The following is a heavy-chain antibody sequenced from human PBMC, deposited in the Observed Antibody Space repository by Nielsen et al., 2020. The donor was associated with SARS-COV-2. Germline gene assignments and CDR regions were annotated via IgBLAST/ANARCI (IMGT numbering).Heavy chain of an antibody. CDR3: ARAGLSPYSSSSSSYGMDV. CDR2: INPSGGST. Sequence: WVRQAPGQGLEWMGIINPSGGSTSYAQKFQGRVTMTRDTSISTAYMELSRLRSDDTAVYYCARAGLSPYSSSSSSYGMDVWGQGTTVTVSS. V-gene: IGHV1-46*01. J-gene: IGHJ6*02. D-gene: IGHD6-6*01.